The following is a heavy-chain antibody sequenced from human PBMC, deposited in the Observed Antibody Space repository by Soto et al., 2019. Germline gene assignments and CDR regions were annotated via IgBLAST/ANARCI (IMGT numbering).Heavy chain of an antibody. J-gene: IGHJ4*02. V-gene: IGHV1-69*12. CDR1: GGTFTSYA. CDR2: IIPIFGTA. D-gene: IGHD6-6*01. CDR3: ARLCVSSSAARGRGDY. Sequence: QVQLVQSGAEVKKPGSSVKVSCKASGGTFTSYAISWVRQAPGQGLEWMGGIIPIFGTANYAQRFQGRLTITADETTSTGYMELGSLRSEDAAVYYCARLCVSSSAARGRGDYWGQGTLVTVSA.